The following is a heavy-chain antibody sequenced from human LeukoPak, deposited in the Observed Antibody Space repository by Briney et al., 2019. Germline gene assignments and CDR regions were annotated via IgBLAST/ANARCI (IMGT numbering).Heavy chain of an antibody. J-gene: IGHJ6*02. CDR3: ARGPGDAYYYYGMDV. D-gene: IGHD3-16*01. CDR1: GGSFSGYY. Sequence: SETLSLTCAVYGGSFSGYYWSWIRQPPGKGLEWIGEINHSGSTNYNPSLKSRVTISVDTSKNQFSLKLSSVTAADTAVYYCARGPGDAYYYYGMDVWGQGTTVTVSS. CDR2: INHSGST. V-gene: IGHV4-34*01.